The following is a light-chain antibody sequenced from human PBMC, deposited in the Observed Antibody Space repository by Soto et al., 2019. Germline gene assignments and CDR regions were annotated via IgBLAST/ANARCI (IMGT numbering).Light chain of an antibody. J-gene: IGLJ1*01. Sequence: QSVLTHPPSVSGTPGQRVTISCSGSSSNIGSGTVNWYQQLPGAAPKLLIYNNNQWPSVVPDRFSGSKSGTSGSLAISGLQSEDEADYYCASWDDSLNGLYVFGTGTKVTVL. CDR1: SSNIGSGT. CDR2: NNN. V-gene: IGLV1-44*01. CDR3: ASWDDSLNGLYV.